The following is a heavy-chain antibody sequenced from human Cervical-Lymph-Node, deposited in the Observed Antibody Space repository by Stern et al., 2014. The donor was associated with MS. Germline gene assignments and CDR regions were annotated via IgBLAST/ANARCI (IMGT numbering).Heavy chain of an antibody. V-gene: IGHV1-3*04. Sequence: QVQLVQSGAEVKKPGASVKVSCKAFGYTFTKYFIHWVRQAPGQRLEWMGWIDTGNGNTQYSYKFQDSVTFTRDTSATTVYMELRSLRSEDTALYYCARDHSSSWYVEGDWFDPWGQGTLVTVSS. J-gene: IGHJ5*02. CDR2: IDTGNGNT. CDR3: ARDHSSSWYVEGDWFDP. D-gene: IGHD3-22*01. CDR1: GYTFTKYF.